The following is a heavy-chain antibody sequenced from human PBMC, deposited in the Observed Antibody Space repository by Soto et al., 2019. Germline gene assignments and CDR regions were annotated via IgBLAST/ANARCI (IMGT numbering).Heavy chain of an antibody. CDR2: IIPIFGTA. V-gene: IGHV1-69*01. CDR1: GGTFSSYA. Sequence: QVQLVQSGAEVKKHGSSVKVYCKASGGTFSSYAISWVRQAPGQGLEWMGGIIPIFGTANYAQKFQGRVTITADESTSTAYMELSSLRSEDTAVYYCSRARHSSSGYGAFDYWGQGTLGTVSS. J-gene: IGHJ4*02. D-gene: IGHD6-13*01. CDR3: SRARHSSSGYGAFDY.